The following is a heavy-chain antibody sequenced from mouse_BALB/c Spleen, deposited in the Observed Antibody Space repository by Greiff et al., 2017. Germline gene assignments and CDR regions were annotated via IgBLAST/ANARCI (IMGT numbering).Heavy chain of an antibody. Sequence: EVQLQQSGPELVKPGASVKISCKASGYTFTDYNMHWVKQSHGKSLEWIGYIYPYNGGTGYNQKFKSKATLTVDNSSSTAYMELRSLTSEDSAVYYCAGGSSSDYWGQGTTLTVSS. CDR1: GYTFTDYN. CDR3: AGGSSSDY. CDR2: IYPYNGGT. J-gene: IGHJ2*01. V-gene: IGHV1S29*02. D-gene: IGHD1-1*01.